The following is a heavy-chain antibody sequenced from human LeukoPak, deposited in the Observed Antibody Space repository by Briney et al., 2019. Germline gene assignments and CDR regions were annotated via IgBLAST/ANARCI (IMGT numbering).Heavy chain of an antibody. CDR3: ATYSILNAREFRY. J-gene: IGHJ1*01. D-gene: IGHD4-11*01. CDR2: VQHIGGET. V-gene: IGHV3-7*01. Sequence: GGSLRLSCAASEFTFSNAWMGWVCQAPGKGLEWVANVQHIGGETYYVDSVKGRFTISRDNAKNSVYLQMNSLGADDTAVYYCATYSILNAREFRYWGQGTLVTVTS. CDR1: EFTFSNAW.